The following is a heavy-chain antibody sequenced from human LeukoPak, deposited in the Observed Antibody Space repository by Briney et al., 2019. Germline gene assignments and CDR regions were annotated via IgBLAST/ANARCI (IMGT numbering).Heavy chain of an antibody. D-gene: IGHD6-19*01. CDR2: ISESGDTT. CDR1: GFTFSNYA. V-gene: IGHV3-23*01. Sequence: GGSLRLTCAGSGFTFSNYAMNWVRQAPGKGLEWVSSISESGDTTDYADSVKGRFTISRDNSKNTLHLQMNSLRDEDTAVYYCARQWLVNGWGQGTRVTVSS. J-gene: IGHJ4*02. CDR3: ARQWLVNG.